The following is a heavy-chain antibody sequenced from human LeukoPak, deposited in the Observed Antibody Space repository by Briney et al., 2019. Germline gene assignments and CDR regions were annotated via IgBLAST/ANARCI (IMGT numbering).Heavy chain of an antibody. Sequence: GGSLRLSCAASGFTFSGYWMSWVRQAPGKRLEWVANIKQGGSEKNYVGSVKGRFTISRDNAKNSLYLQMNSLRGEDTAVYYCARVRGGYYFDYWGQGTLVTVSS. CDR1: GFTFSGYW. CDR2: IKQGGSEK. CDR3: ARVRGGYYFDY. J-gene: IGHJ4*02. V-gene: IGHV3-7*01. D-gene: IGHD3-22*01.